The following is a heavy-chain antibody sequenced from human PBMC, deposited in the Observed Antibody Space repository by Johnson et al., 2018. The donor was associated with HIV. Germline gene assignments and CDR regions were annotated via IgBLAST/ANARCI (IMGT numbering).Heavy chain of an antibody. V-gene: IGHV3-11*04. CDR3: ARRGLGINYAFDI. D-gene: IGHD1-14*01. J-gene: IGHJ3*02. Sequence: QVQLVESGGGVVQPGRSLRLSCAASGFTFSDYYMSWIRQAPGKGLEWVSYISTSGSTLYYADSVKGRFTISRDNAKNSLSLQMNSRRADDTAVYYCARRGLGINYAFDIWGQGTMVTVSS. CDR1: GFTFSDYY. CDR2: ISTSGSTL.